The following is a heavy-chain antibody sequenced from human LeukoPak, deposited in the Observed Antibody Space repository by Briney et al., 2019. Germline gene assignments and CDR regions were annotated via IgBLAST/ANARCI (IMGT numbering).Heavy chain of an antibody. CDR2: ISGSGGST. CDR3: AKGSSSYYFAFDI. CDR1: GFTFSSYA. D-gene: IGHD6-13*01. Sequence: GGSLRLSCAASGFTFSSYAMSWVRQAPGKGLEWVSGISGSGGSTYYADSVKGRFTISRDTSKNTLYLQMNSLRAEDTAVYYCAKGSSSYYFAFDIWGQGTMVTVSS. J-gene: IGHJ3*02. V-gene: IGHV3-23*01.